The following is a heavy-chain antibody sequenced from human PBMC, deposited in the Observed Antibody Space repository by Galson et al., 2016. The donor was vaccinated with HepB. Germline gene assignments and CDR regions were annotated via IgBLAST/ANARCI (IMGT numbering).Heavy chain of an antibody. CDR1: HGSFSDSY. V-gene: IGHV4-34*01. J-gene: IGHJ4*02. CDR3: ARGRDLGELSSPIY. Sequence: SETLSLTCTVYHGSFSDSYWSWIRQPPGKGLEWIGEIIHSGSTNYNPSLKSRVTISVDMSKNQFSLKLSSVTAADTAVYYCARGRDLGELSSPIYWGQGTLVTVSS. D-gene: IGHD3-16*02. CDR2: IIHSGST.